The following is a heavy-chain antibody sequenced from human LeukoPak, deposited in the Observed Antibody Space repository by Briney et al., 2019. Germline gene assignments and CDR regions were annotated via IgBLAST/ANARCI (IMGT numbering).Heavy chain of an antibody. CDR2: ISSSSSTI. Sequence: GGSLRLSCAASGFTFSSYGMHWVRQAPGKGLEWVSYISSSSSTIYYADSVKGRFTISRDNAKNSLYLQMNSLRAEDTAVYYCARDFPTLGYWGQGTLVTVSS. CDR3: ARDFPTLGY. V-gene: IGHV3-48*01. J-gene: IGHJ4*02. D-gene: IGHD2/OR15-2a*01. CDR1: GFTFSSYG.